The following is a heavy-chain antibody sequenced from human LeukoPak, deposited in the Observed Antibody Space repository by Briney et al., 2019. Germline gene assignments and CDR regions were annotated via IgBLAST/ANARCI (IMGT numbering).Heavy chain of an antibody. V-gene: IGHV1-46*01. J-gene: IGHJ6*02. CDR3: VREGTTVSYYYYGMDV. CDR2: INPSGGST. D-gene: IGHD4-11*01. Sequence: GASVKVSCKASGYTFTSYYMHWVRQAPGQGLEWMGIINPSGGSTSYAQKFQGRVTMTRDTSTSTVYMELSSLRSEDTAVYYCVREGTTVSYYYYGMDVWGQGTTVTVSS. CDR1: GYTFTSYY.